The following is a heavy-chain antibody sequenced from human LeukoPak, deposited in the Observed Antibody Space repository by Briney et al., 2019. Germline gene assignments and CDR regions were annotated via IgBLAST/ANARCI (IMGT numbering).Heavy chain of an antibody. Sequence: PSETLSLTCTVSGGSISSGGYYWSWIRQHPGKGLEWIGYIYYSGSTYYNPSLKSRVTISVDTSKNQFSLKLSSVTAADTAVYYCARLLGFGSSSDGFDYWGQGTLVTVSS. D-gene: IGHD6-6*01. J-gene: IGHJ4*02. CDR1: GGSISSGGYY. CDR3: ARLLGFGSSSDGFDY. CDR2: IYYSGST. V-gene: IGHV4-31*03.